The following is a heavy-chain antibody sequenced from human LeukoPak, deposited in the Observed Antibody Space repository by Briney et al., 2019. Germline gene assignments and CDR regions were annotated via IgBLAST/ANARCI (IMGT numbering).Heavy chain of an antibody. CDR2: IRFDGTTT. Sequence: GGSLRLSCGASGFSFSDHAMHWVRQAPDKGLEWVAFIRFDGTTTDYTDSVKGRFTISRDNSKNTLYLQMNNMRTEDTAVYYCAREALEWSPPDIWGQGTTVTVSS. CDR1: GFSFSDHA. J-gene: IGHJ3*02. V-gene: IGHV3-30*02. CDR3: AREALEWSPPDI. D-gene: IGHD3-3*01.